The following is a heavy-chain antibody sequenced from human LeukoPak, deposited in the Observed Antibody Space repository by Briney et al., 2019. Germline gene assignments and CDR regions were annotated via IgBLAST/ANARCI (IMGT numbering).Heavy chain of an antibody. CDR2: ISSNGGST. J-gene: IGHJ6*02. D-gene: IGHD3-22*01. CDR3: VKDRYYYDSSGYLDV. Sequence: GGSLRLSCAASGFTFSTYGMRWVRQAPGKGLEYVSAISSNGGSTYYADSVKGRFTISRDNSKNTLYLQMSSLRAEDTAVYYCVKDRYYYDSSGYLDVWGQGTTVTVSS. CDR1: GFTFSTYG. V-gene: IGHV3-64D*06.